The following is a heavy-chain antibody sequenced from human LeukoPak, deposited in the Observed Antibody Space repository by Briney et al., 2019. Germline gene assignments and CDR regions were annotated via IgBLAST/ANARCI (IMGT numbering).Heavy chain of an antibody. D-gene: IGHD1-1*01. V-gene: IGHV3-21*01. CDR3: ASGTTIFNYFDY. CDR1: GFTFSGYT. CDR2: IRSSSTYI. J-gene: IGHJ4*02. Sequence: AGGSLRLSCAASGFTFSGYTMNWVRQAPGKGLEWVSSIRSSSTYIYYADSVKGRFTISRDNAKNSLYLQMNSLRAEDTAVYYCASGTTIFNYFDYWGQGTLVTVSS.